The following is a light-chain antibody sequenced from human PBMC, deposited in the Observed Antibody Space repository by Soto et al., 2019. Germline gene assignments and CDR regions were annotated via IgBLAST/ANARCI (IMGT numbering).Light chain of an antibody. Sequence: QTVVTQPPSVSAAPGQKVTISCSGYSSNIGNHYVSWYQQFPGTAPKLLIYENYKRPSEIPDRFSGSKSGMSATLGITGLQTGDEADYYCGAWDSSQSAVVFGGGTQLTVL. V-gene: IGLV1-51*02. CDR3: GAWDSSQSAVV. CDR1: SSNIGNHY. J-gene: IGLJ2*01. CDR2: ENY.